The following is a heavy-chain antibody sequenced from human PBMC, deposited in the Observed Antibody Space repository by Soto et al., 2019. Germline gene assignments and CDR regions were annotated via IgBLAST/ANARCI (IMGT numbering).Heavy chain of an antibody. D-gene: IGHD5-12*01. CDR1: GGSLSHYF. CDR2: IKGDGRT. J-gene: IGHJ4*02. CDR3: ARGQEGVVATH. V-gene: IGHV4-34*01. Sequence: QVQLQQWGAGLLKPSETLSLNCAVNGGSLSHYFWCWIRQPPGKGLEWIGEIKGDGRTNYIPSLKRRATISSDTSNNQFSRRLYAVTAADTGVYYCARGQEGVVATHWDQGTLVTVSS.